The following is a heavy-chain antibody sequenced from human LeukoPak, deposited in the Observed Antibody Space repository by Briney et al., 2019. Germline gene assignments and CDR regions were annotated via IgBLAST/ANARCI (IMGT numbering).Heavy chain of an antibody. J-gene: IGHJ4*02. CDR2: ISNSGSTI. V-gene: IGHV3-48*03. Sequence: GGPLRLSCAASGFTFSNYEMHWVRQAPGKGLEWVSYISNSGSTIYYADSVKGRFTISRDNAKNSLYLQMNSLRAEDTAVYYCAREGNYYFDSWGQGALVTVSS. CDR1: GFTFSNYE. CDR3: AREGNYYFDS. D-gene: IGHD1-1*01.